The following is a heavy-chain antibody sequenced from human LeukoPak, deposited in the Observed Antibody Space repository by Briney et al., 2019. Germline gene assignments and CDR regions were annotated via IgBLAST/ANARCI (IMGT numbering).Heavy chain of an antibody. CDR1: GFTFSRHG. D-gene: IGHD3-3*01. CDR3: ARDRAWNYFDY. V-gene: IGHV3-30*03. CDR2: ISNDGSRK. Sequence: GGSLRLSCAPPGFTFSRHGMHWVRQAPGKGLEWVAIISNDGSRKYYAHSVEGRFTISRDNSKNTLYLQMDSLRAEDTAVYYCARDRAWNYFDYWGQGTLVTVSA. J-gene: IGHJ4*02.